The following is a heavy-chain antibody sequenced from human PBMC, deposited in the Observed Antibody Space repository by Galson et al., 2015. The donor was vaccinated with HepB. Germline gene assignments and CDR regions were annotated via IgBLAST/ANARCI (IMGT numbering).Heavy chain of an antibody. CDR1: GYSFTNYW. V-gene: IGHV5-51*01. D-gene: IGHD6-19*01. CDR2: IYPGDSDT. J-gene: IGHJ5*02. Sequence: QSGAEVKKPGESLKISCKGSGYSFTNYWIAWVRQMPGKGLEWMGVIYPGDSDTRYSPSFQGQVTISADKSINTAFLQWSSLKASDTAMYYCARSMGIAVAGLFDPWGQGTLVTVSS. CDR3: ARSMGIAVAGLFDP.